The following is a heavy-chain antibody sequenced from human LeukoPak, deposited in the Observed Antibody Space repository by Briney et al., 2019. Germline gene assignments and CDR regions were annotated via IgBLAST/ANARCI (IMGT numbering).Heavy chain of an antibody. CDR3: ATYGGPFEN. CDR1: GFRFSSYW. CDR2: IKQDGSEK. Sequence: GGSLRVSCAASGFRFSSYWMSWVRQAPGKGLEWVANIKQDGSEKYYVDSVKGRFTISRDNAKNSLYLQMNSLRAEDTAVYYCATYGGPFENWGQGTLVTVSS. D-gene: IGHD4-23*01. V-gene: IGHV3-7*01. J-gene: IGHJ4*02.